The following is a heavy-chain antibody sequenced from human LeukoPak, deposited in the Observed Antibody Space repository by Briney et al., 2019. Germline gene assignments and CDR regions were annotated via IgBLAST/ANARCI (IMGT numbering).Heavy chain of an antibody. D-gene: IGHD2-2*01. CDR1: GGTFSSYA. CDR3: ARRGCSSTSCYFDWFDP. CDR2: IIPIFGTA. Sequence: VASVKVSCKASGGTFSSYAISWVRQAPGQGLEWMGGIIPIFGTASYAQKFQGRVTITADESTSTAYMELSSLRSEDTAVHYCARRGCSSTSCYFDWFDPWGQGTLVTVSS. V-gene: IGHV1-69*01. J-gene: IGHJ5*02.